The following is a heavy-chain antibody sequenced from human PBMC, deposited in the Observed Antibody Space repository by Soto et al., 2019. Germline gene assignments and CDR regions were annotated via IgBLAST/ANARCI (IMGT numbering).Heavy chain of an antibody. D-gene: IGHD1-26*01. J-gene: IGHJ4*02. CDR3: AKDTDVVGAAYKFDY. Sequence: QVQLVESGGGVVQPGRSLRLSCAASGFTFSSYGMHWVRQAPGKGLEWVAVISYDGSNKYYADSVKGRFTISRDNSKNTLDLQMNSLRGEDTAVYYCAKDTDVVGAAYKFDYWGQGTLVTVSS. V-gene: IGHV3-30*18. CDR2: ISYDGSNK. CDR1: GFTFSSYG.